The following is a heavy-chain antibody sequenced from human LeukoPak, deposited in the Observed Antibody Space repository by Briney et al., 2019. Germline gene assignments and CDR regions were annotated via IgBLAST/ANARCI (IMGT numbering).Heavy chain of an antibody. Sequence: ASVKVSCKVSGYTLTELSMHWVRQAPGKGLEWMGGFDPEDGETIYAQKFQGRVTMTEDTSTDTAYMELSSLRSEDTAVYYCARAQIYGDYGGDAFDIWGQGTMVIVSS. CDR3: ARAQIYGDYGGDAFDI. CDR2: FDPEDGET. D-gene: IGHD4-17*01. CDR1: GYTLTELS. V-gene: IGHV1-24*01. J-gene: IGHJ3*02.